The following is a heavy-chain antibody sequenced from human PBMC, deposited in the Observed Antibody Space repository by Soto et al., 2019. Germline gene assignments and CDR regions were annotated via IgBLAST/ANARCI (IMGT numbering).Heavy chain of an antibody. Sequence: GASVNVSCNASAGAFSSCAISWVRHAPGQGLEWIGGIIPIFGTANYAQKFNGRLTITPDESTSTAYIDLGSPRSDDAAVYYGAKARHYYYDSSGSTSDYWGQGTLVTVSS. J-gene: IGHJ4*02. D-gene: IGHD3-22*01. V-gene: IGHV1-69*13. CDR1: AGAFSSCA. CDR2: IIPIFGTA. CDR3: AKARHYYYDSSGSTSDY.